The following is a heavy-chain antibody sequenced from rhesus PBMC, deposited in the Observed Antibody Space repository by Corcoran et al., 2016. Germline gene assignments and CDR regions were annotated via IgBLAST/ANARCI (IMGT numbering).Heavy chain of an antibody. CDR2: IYGSGENP. V-gene: IGHV4-160*01. J-gene: IGHJ4*01. CDR1: GGSIRNTY. CDR3: AKSGGYSSS. Sequence: QVQLQESGPGLVKPSETLSLTCAVSGGSIRNTYWSWIPPPPGKGLEWIGRIYGSGENPDYNPSLKSRVSISTDMSKNQFSLKLNSVTAADTAIYYCAKSGGYSSSWGQGVLVTVSS. D-gene: IGHD5-30*01.